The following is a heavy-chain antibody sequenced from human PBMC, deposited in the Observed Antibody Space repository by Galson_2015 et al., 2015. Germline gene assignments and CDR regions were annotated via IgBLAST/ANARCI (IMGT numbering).Heavy chain of an antibody. CDR1: GFTFSSYG. J-gene: IGHJ1*01. Sequence: SLRLSCAASGFTFSSYGMHWVRQAPGKGLEWVAVIWYDGSNKYYADSVKGRFTISRDNSKNTLYLQMNSLRAEDTAVYYCARGGAPEWVSEYFQHWGQGTLVTVSS. CDR2: IWYDGSNK. D-gene: IGHD1-26*01. V-gene: IGHV3-33*01. CDR3: ARGGAPEWVSEYFQH.